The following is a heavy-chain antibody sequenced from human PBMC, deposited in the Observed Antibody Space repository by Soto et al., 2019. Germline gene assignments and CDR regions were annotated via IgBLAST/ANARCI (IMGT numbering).Heavy chain of an antibody. J-gene: IGHJ6*02. D-gene: IGHD3-10*01. CDR2: INPNSGGT. CDR1: GYTFTGYY. V-gene: IGHV1-2*02. Sequence: ASVKVSCKASGYTFTGYYMHWVRQAPGQGLEWMGWINPNSGGTNYAQKFQGRVTMTRDTSISTAYMDSLRVEDTAVYYCARDRERITMVRRIALGAMDVWGQGATVTVSS. CDR3: ARDRERITMVRRIALGAMDV.